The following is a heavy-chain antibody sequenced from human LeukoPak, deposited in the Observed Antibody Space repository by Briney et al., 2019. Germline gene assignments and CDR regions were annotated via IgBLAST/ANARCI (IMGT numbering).Heavy chain of an antibody. D-gene: IGHD4-17*01. J-gene: IGHJ4*02. V-gene: IGHV1-69*04. Sequence: SVKLSCKASGGTFSSYAISWVRQAPGQGLEWMGRIIPILGIANYAQKFQGRVTITADKSTSTAYMELSSLRSEDTAVYYCARVRPDARLRGTYFDYWGQGTLVTVSS. CDR2: IIPILGIA. CDR1: GGTFSSYA. CDR3: ARVRPDARLRGTYFDY.